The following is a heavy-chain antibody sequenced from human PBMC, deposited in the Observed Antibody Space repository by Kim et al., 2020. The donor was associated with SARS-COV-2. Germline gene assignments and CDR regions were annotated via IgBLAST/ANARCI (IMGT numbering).Heavy chain of an antibody. CDR3: MKGGWGWIWDH. CDR2: IDGSDGTT. CDR1: GFTFTGHA. D-gene: IGHD2-21*01. V-gene: IGHV3-23*01. J-gene: IGHJ4*02. Sequence: GGSLRLSCTTSGFTFTGHAMSWVRQAPGKGLEWVSSIDGSDGTTYYVASVKGRFTISRDDSKNTLYLQMSALRGDATAVYYCMKGGWGWIWDHWGQGTLV.